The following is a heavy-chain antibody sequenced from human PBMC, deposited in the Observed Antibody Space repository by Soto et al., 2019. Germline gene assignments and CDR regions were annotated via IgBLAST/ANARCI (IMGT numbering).Heavy chain of an antibody. Sequence: QVQLVQSGAEVMKPGSSVKVSCRASGDTFSSYTVSWVRQAPGQGLEWMGWIIPVLGVTNYAQKFRGRVTSTADDSRKTAYMDLSGLRSEDTAVYYCARRRYCGNDCYHKYYYGMDVWGQGTAVTVSS. CDR2: IIPVLGVT. V-gene: IGHV1-69*02. J-gene: IGHJ6*02. CDR3: ARRRYCGNDCYHKYYYGMDV. CDR1: GDTFSSYT. D-gene: IGHD2-21*02.